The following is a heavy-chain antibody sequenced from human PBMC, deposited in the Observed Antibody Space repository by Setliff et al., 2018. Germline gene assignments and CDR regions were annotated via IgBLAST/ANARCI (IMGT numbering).Heavy chain of an antibody. J-gene: IGHJ6*04. CDR1: GFTFNNAW. CDR2: IKSKSDGGAT. Sequence: GGSLRLSCAASGFTFNNAWMSWVRQDPGKGLEWIGRIKSKSDGGATDYAAAVKGRFTISRDDSKNTMYLQMNSLKTEDTAVYYCMTIMRYLEWLSDVWGKGTTVTVSS. V-gene: IGHV3-15*01. CDR3: MTIMRYLEWLSDV. D-gene: IGHD3-3*01.